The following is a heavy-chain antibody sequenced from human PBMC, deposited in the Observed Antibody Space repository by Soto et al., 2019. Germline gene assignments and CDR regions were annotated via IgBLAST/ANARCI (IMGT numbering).Heavy chain of an antibody. J-gene: IGHJ4*02. V-gene: IGHV1-18*01. CDR2: ISAHNGNK. Sequence: QVHLVQSGAEVKKPGASVKVSCKGSGYAFTTYGITWVRQAPGQGLEWMGWISAHNGNKNYAQKLQGRVTVTIDTSTSTAYMELRSLRSDDTAVYYCARGRYGDYWGQGALVTVSS. D-gene: IGHD1-1*01. CDR1: GYAFTTYG. CDR3: ARGRYGDY.